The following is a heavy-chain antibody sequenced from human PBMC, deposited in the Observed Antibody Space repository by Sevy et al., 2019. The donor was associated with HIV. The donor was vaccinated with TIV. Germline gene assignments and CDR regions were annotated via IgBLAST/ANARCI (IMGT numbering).Heavy chain of an antibody. D-gene: IGHD3-3*01. Sequence: GRSLRLSCAASGFTFSSYSMNWVRQAPGKGLEWVSSISSSSSYIYYAYSVKGRFTISRDNAKNSLYLQMNSLRAEDTAVYYCARDLIYDFWSGSRAKNYYYYGMDVWGQGTTVTVSS. CDR2: ISSSSSYI. V-gene: IGHV3-21*01. CDR3: ARDLIYDFWSGSRAKNYYYYGMDV. CDR1: GFTFSSYS. J-gene: IGHJ6*02.